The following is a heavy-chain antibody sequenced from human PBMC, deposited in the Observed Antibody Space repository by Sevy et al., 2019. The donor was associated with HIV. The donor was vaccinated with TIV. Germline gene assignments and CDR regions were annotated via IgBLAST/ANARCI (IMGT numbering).Heavy chain of an antibody. CDR2: ISYDGSKK. J-gene: IGHJ6*02. CDR1: GFSFSYYG. V-gene: IGHV3-30*18. Sequence: GGSLRLSCTASGFSFSYYGMHWVRQAPGKGLEWVTLISYDGSKKNYADSVKGRFTISRDNSKNMVYLQMSSLRGEDSAVYYCAKQLGYCRGGSCYGLDYYYGMDVWGQGTTVTVSS. D-gene: IGHD2-15*01. CDR3: AKQLGYCRGGSCYGLDYYYGMDV.